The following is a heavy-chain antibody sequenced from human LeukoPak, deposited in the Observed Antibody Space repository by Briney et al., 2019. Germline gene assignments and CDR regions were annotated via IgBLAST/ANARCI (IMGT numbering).Heavy chain of an antibody. V-gene: IGHV3-74*01. Sequence: PGGSLRLSCAASGFTFGSYAMHWVRQAPGKGLVWVSRINSDGSSTSYADSVKGRFTISRDNAKNTLYLQMNSLRAEDTAVYYCARELGDSSGYYVYWGQGTLVTVSS. CDR1: GFTFGSYA. D-gene: IGHD3-22*01. J-gene: IGHJ4*02. CDR3: ARELGDSSGYYVY. CDR2: INSDGSST.